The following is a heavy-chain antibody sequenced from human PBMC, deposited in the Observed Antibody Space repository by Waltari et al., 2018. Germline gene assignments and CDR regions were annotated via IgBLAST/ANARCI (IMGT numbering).Heavy chain of an antibody. D-gene: IGHD6-19*01. CDR3: ARDRIAVA. CDR2: IYSGGIT. V-gene: IGHV3-53*01. Sequence: EVQLVESGGGLIQRGGSLRLYCAASGFSVSSNYMSWVRQAPGKGLEWVSVIYSGGITYYADSVKGRFTISRDNSKNTLYLQMNSLRAEDTAVYYCARDRIAVAWGQGTLVTVSS. CDR1: GFSVSSNY. J-gene: IGHJ5*02.